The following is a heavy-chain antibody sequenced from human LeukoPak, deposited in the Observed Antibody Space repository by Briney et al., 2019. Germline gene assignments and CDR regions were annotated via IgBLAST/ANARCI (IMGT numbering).Heavy chain of an antibody. D-gene: IGHD3-22*01. V-gene: IGHV5-51*01. J-gene: IGHJ4*02. CDR3: ARQSGYYAFDF. CDR2: MNPSDFDI. Sequence: GESLEISCEGSGYNFHSYLIAWVRPVPGKGLEWMGIMNPSDFDIRKSPSLQGQVTISVDQSISTAYLEWSSLKASDTAIYYCARQSGYYAFDFWGQGTLVTVSS. CDR1: GYNFHSYL.